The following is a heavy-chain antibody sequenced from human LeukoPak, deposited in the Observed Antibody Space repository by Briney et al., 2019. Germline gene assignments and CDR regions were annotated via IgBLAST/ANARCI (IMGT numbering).Heavy chain of an antibody. J-gene: IGHJ4*02. V-gene: IGHV3-11*04. Sequence: GGSLRLSCAASGFPFSDYYMSWVRQAPGKGLEWVSYISSSGSTIYYADSVKGRFTISRDNARNSLYLQMNSLRAEDTAVYYCAREPEEEWLLLDYWGQGTLVTVSS. D-gene: IGHD3-3*01. CDR3: AREPEEEWLLLDY. CDR1: GFPFSDYY. CDR2: ISSSGSTI.